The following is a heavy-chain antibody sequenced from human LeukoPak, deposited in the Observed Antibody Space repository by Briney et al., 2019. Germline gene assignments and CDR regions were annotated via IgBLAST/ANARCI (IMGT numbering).Heavy chain of an antibody. CDR2: IYYSGST. CDR1: GGSISSYY. CDR3: ARVTYYYGSGSSRFDP. Sequence: PSETLSLTCTVSGGSISSYYWSWIRQPPGKGLEWIGYIYYSGSTNYNPSLKSRVTISVDTSKNQFSLKLSSVTAADTAVYYCARVTYYYGSGSSRFDPWGQGTTVTVSS. J-gene: IGHJ6*02. V-gene: IGHV4-59*01. D-gene: IGHD3-10*01.